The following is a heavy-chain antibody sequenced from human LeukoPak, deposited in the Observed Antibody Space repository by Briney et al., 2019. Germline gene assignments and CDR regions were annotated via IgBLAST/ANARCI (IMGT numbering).Heavy chain of an antibody. V-gene: IGHV3-64D*06. CDR3: VKDAWVPGISVAGSGFDP. D-gene: IGHD6-13*01. Sequence: PGGSLRLSCSASGFTFSSYAMHWVRQAPGQGLQYVSAISSDGDSTYYADSVKGRFTTFRDNSMKTLYLQMSSLRPDDTAVYYCVKDAWVPGISVAGSGFDPWGQGTLVTVSS. J-gene: IGHJ5*02. CDR2: ISSDGDST. CDR1: GFTFSSYA.